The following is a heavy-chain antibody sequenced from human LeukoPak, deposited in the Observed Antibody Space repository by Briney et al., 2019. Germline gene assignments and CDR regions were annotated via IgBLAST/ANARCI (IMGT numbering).Heavy chain of an antibody. CDR2: IIPIFGTA. Sequence: GASVKVSCKASGGTFSSYAISWVRQAPGQGLAWMGRIIPIFGTANYAQKFQGRVTITPDESTSTAYMELSSLTSEDTAVYYCARDPFPGQWLVLGYFDYWGQGTLVTVSS. J-gene: IGHJ4*02. CDR1: GGTFSSYA. V-gene: IGHV1-69*13. D-gene: IGHD6-19*01. CDR3: ARDPFPGQWLVLGYFDY.